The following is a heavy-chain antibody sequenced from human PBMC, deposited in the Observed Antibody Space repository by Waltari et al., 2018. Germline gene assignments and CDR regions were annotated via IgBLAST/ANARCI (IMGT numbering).Heavy chain of an antibody. D-gene: IGHD3-16*02. CDR3: ARQARGGVIIAPFDQ. CDR2: IYPGDCDT. Sequence: ERQLPQSAAEVKKPCDSHRISSPGHGNHFTHTWIGWVRQRPGKGLEWMGIIYPGDCDTKYGPSFRGQGTISVDKSISTADLQWSSLKASDSATYYCARQARGGVIIAPFDQWGQGTLVTVSS. CDR1: GNHFTHTW. J-gene: IGHJ4*02. V-gene: IGHV5-51*01.